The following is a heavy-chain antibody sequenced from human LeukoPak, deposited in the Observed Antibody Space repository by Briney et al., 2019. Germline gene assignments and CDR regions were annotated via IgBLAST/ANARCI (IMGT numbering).Heavy chain of an antibody. CDR1: GFTFSSYG. V-gene: IGHV3-30*02. CDR2: IRYEGSNK. D-gene: IGHD2-21*01. CDR3: AKTASDSYFDY. J-gene: IGHJ4*02. Sequence: PGGSLRLSCAASGFTFSSYGMHWVRQAPGKGLEWVAFIRYEGSNKYYADSVKGRFTISRDNSKNTLYLQMNSLRAEDTAVYYCAKTASDSYFDYWGQGTLVTVSS.